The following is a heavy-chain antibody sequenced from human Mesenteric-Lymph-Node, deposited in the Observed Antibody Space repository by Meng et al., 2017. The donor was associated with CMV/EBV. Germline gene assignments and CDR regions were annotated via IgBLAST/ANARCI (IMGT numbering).Heavy chain of an antibody. V-gene: IGHV4-59*08. CDR1: GGSINNFY. CDR3: AGQSGSYSAFDY. J-gene: IGHJ4*02. Sequence: SETLSLTCTVSGGSINNFYWNWIRQPLGKGLEWIGYIYYSGSTNYNPSLKSRVTISVETSKNQFSLRLSSVTAADTAVYYCAGQSGSYSAFDYWGQGTLVTVSS. CDR2: IYYSGST. D-gene: IGHD1-26*01.